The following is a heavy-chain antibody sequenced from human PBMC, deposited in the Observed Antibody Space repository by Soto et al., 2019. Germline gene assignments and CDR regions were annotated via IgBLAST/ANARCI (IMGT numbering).Heavy chain of an antibody. J-gene: IGHJ5*02. D-gene: IGHD6-13*01. V-gene: IGHV1-69*13. CDR1: GGTFSSYA. CDR3: ASEGSSSWSLGYNWFDP. Sequence: SVKVSCKASGGTFSSYAISWVRQAPGQGLEWMGGIIPIFGTANYAQKFQGRVTITADESTSTAYMELSSLRSEDTAVYYCASEGSSSWSLGYNWFDPWGQGTLVPVSS. CDR2: IIPIFGTA.